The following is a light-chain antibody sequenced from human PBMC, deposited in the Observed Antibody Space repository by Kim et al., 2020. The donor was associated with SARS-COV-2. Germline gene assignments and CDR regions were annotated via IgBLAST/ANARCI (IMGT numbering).Light chain of an antibody. V-gene: IGKV1-16*02. CDR3: QQYHDYPFT. J-gene: IGKJ5*01. Sequence: GSVRDRVTITCRASQIINTFLALLQQKPGQAPKSLFYGASSLESGLPLKFSGSGSGTDFTLTTSSLQPEDFAPHYCQQYHDYPFTFGQGTRLEIK. CDR1: QIINTF. CDR2: GAS.